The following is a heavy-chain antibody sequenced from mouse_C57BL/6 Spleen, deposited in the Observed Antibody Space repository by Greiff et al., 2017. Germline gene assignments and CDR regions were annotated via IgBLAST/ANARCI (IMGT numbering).Heavy chain of an antibody. CDR3: ARNSNSNGFAY. V-gene: IGHV2-2*01. CDR1: GFSLTSYG. J-gene: IGHJ3*01. D-gene: IGHD2-5*01. CDR2: IWSGGST. Sequence: QVQLKESGPGLVQPSQSLSITCTVSGFSLTSYGVHWVRQSPGKGLEWLGVIWSGGSTDYNAAFISRLSISKDNSKSQVFFKMNSLQADDTAIYYCARNSNSNGFAYWGQVTLVTVSA.